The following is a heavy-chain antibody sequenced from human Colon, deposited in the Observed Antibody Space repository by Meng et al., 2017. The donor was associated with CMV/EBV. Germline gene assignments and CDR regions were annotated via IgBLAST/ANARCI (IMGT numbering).Heavy chain of an antibody. Sequence: ASVKVSCKASGYTFTGYKIHWVRQAPGQGLEWMGWINPNMGGPTYAQKFKGRATVTRDTSISTVYMEVNSLTSDDTAVYYCARAGDDYFDLWGQGTLVTVSS. V-gene: IGHV1-2*02. CDR1: GYTFTGYK. J-gene: IGHJ4*02. CDR2: INPNMGGP. D-gene: IGHD5-24*01. CDR3: ARAGDDYFDL.